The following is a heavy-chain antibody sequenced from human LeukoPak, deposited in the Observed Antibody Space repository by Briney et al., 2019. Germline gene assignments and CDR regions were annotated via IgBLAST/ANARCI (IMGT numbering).Heavy chain of an antibody. V-gene: IGHV4-4*02. D-gene: IGHD5-18*01. CDR2: IYHSGST. Sequence: SETLSLTCTVSGGSISRSNWWSWVRQPPGKGLEWIGEIYHSGSTNYNPSLKSRVTISVDKSKNQFSLKLSSVTAADTAVYYCARRRWIQLWYSFRPFDYWGQGTLVTVSS. CDR1: GGSISRSNW. J-gene: IGHJ4*02. CDR3: ARRRWIQLWYSFRPFDY.